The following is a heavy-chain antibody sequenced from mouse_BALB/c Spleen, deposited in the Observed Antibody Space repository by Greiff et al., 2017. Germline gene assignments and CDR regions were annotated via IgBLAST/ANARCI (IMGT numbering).Heavy chain of an antibody. CDR1: GYTFTSYW. Sequence: QVQLQQPGAELVKPGASLKMSCKASGYTFTSYWMHWVKQRPGQGLEWLGVIDPSDSFTSYNQSFKGKATLTVDTSSSTAYMQLSSLTSEDSAVYYGTARYYAMDYWGQGTSVTVSA. CDR3: TARYYAMDY. V-gene: IGHV1S127*01. D-gene: IGHD3-3*01. CDR2: IDPSDSFT. J-gene: IGHJ4*01.